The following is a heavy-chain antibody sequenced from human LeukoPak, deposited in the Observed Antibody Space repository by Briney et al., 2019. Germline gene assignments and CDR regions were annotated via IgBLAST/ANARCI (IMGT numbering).Heavy chain of an antibody. CDR2: ISRSGGST. Sequence: PGGSLRLSCAASGFTFSSYAMNWVRQAPGKGLEWASAISRSGGSTYYADSVKGRFTISRDNSKNTLYLQMNSLRAEDTAVYYCAKGTLDIVATGWYFDLWGRGTLVTVSS. J-gene: IGHJ2*01. D-gene: IGHD5-12*01. CDR1: GFTFSSYA. V-gene: IGHV3-23*01. CDR3: AKGTLDIVATGWYFDL.